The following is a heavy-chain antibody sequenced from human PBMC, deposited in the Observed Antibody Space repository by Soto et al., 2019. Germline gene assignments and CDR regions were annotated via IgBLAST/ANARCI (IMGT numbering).Heavy chain of an antibody. V-gene: IGHV1-69*06. D-gene: IGHD2-21*01. J-gene: IGHJ6*02. CDR3: ASPVEIPYYYYGMDV. CDR2: IIPIFGTA. CDR1: GGTFSSYA. Sequence: QVQLVQSGAEVKKPGSSVKVSCKASGGTFSSYAISWVRQAPGQGLEWLGGIIPIFGTANYAQKFQGRVTITADKSSSTAYMELSSLRSEDTAVYYCASPVEIPYYYYGMDVWGQGTTVTVSS.